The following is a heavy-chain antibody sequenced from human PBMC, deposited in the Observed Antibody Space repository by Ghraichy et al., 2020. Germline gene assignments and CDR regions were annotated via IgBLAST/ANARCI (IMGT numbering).Heavy chain of an antibody. V-gene: IGHV3-74*01. Sequence: GVLRLSCAASGFTFVNYWIHWVRQAPGKGLVWVSYVNRDGSITNYADSVKGRFTISRDNAKSTLYLQLNSLRVEDTAVYYCARGGLLGATPDYWGQGALVTVSS. D-gene: IGHD1-26*01. CDR3: ARGGLLGATPDY. CDR1: GFTFVNYW. J-gene: IGHJ4*02. CDR2: VNRDGSIT.